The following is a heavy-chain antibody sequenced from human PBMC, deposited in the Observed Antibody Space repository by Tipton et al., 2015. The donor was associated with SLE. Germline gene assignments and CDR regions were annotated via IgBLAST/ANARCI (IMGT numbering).Heavy chain of an antibody. V-gene: IGHV3-30*02. CDR2: IRYDGSNK. CDR3: AKSLYNWNHDAFDI. CDR1: GFTFSSYG. D-gene: IGHD1-20*01. Sequence: SGFTFSSYGMHWVRQAPGKGLEWVAFIRYDGSNKYYADSVKGRFTISRDNSKNTLYLQMNSLRAEDTAVYYCAKSLYNWNHDAFDIWGQGTMVTVSS. J-gene: IGHJ3*02.